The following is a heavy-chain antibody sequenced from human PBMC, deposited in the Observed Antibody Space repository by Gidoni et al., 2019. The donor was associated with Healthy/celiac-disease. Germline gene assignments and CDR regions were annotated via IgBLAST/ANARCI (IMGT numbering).Heavy chain of an antibody. D-gene: IGHD6-13*01. CDR2: IYYSGST. CDR1: GGSISSSSYY. Sequence: QLQLQESGPGLVKPSETLSLTCTVSGGSISSSSYYWGWIRQPPGKGLEWIGSIYYSGSTYYNPSLKSRVTISVDTSKNQFSLKLSSVTAADTAVYYCARHHELAPFDYWGQGTLVTVSS. J-gene: IGHJ4*02. CDR3: ARHHELAPFDY. V-gene: IGHV4-39*01.